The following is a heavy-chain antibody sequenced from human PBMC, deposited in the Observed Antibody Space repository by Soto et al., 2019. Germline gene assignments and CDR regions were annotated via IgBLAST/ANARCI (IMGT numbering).Heavy chain of an antibody. J-gene: IGHJ6*02. V-gene: IGHV4-34*01. Sequence: SETLSLTCAVYGGSFSGYYWSWIRQPPGKGLEWIGEINHSGSTNHNPSLKSRVTISVDTSKNQFSLKLSSVTAADTAVYYCARFRGTIFGVVITRAYYYYGMDVWGQGTTVTVSS. CDR3: ARFRGTIFGVVITRAYYYYGMDV. D-gene: IGHD3-3*01. CDR2: INHSGST. CDR1: GGSFSGYY.